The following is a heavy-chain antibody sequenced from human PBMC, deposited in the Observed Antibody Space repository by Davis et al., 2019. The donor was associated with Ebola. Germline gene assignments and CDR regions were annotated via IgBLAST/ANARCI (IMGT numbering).Heavy chain of an antibody. CDR3: ARAALYDYIWGSYRLRFAFDI. Sequence: AGSLRLSCAASGFTFSSYWMSWVRQAPGKGLEWVANIKQDGSEKYYVDSVKGRFTISRDNAKNSLYLQMNSLRAEDTAVYYCARAALYDYIWGSYRLRFAFDIWGQGTIVTVSS. J-gene: IGHJ3*02. CDR2: IKQDGSEK. V-gene: IGHV3-7*01. CDR1: GFTFSSYW. D-gene: IGHD3-16*02.